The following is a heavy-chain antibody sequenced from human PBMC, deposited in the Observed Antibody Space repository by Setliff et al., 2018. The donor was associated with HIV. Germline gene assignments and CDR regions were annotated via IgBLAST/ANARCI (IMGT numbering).Heavy chain of an antibody. CDR1: GVSVSNDNYY. Sequence: SETLSLTCAVSGVSVSNDNYYWGWIRQPPGKGLDWIGRFHYGGTPNSTPSLKGRVDISVDTSKNYFSLRLTSLTAADTAAYYCASPSDYYENSGLDYWGQGKLVTVSS. CDR2: FHYGGTP. CDR3: ASPSDYYENSGLDY. J-gene: IGHJ4*02. D-gene: IGHD3-22*01. V-gene: IGHV4-39*02.